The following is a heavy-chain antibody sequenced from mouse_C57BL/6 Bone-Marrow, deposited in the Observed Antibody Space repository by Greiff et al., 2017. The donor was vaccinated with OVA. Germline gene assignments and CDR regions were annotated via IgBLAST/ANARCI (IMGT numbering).Heavy chain of an antibody. CDR1: GYTFTSYD. CDR2: IYPRAGST. D-gene: IGHD1-1*01. V-gene: IGHV1-85*01. J-gene: IGHJ4*01. Sequence: VQLQQSRPELVKPGASVKLSCKASGYTFTSYDINWVKQRPGQGLEWIGWIYPRAGSTKYNEKFKGKATLTVDTSSSTAYMGLHSLTSEDAAVYFCSRRFDYYGSSDAMDYWGQGTSVTVSS. CDR3: SRRFDYYGSSDAMDY.